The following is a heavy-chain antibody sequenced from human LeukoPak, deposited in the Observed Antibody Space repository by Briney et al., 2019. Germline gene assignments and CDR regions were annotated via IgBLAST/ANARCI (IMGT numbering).Heavy chain of an antibody. CDR3: ARDRVLRHPNNYYYYYMDV. V-gene: IGHV1-69*13. D-gene: IGHD2/OR15-2a*01. J-gene: IGHJ6*03. CDR1: GGTFSSYA. Sequence: GASVKVSCKASGGTFSSYAISWVRQAPGQGLEWMGGIIPIFGTANYAQKFQGRVTITADESTSTAYMELSSLRSEDTAVYYCARDRVLRHPNNYYYYYMDVWGKGTTVTVSS. CDR2: IIPIFGTA.